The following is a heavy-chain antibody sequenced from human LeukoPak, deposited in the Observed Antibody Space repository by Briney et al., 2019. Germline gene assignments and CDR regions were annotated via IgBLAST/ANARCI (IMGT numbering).Heavy chain of an antibody. CDR2: IIPIFGTA. Sequence: SVKVSCKASGGTFSSYAISWVRQAPGQGLEWMGGIIPIFGTANYTQKFQGRVTITADESTSTAYMELSSLRAEDTAVYYCARGHYQYGSDYMDVWGKGTTVTVSS. D-gene: IGHD3-10*01. V-gene: IGHV1-69*13. CDR3: ARGHYQYGSDYMDV. J-gene: IGHJ6*03. CDR1: GGTFSSYA.